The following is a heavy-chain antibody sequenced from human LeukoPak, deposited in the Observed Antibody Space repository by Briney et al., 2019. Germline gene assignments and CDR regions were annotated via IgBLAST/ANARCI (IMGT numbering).Heavy chain of an antibody. V-gene: IGHV4-59*01. CDR3: ARGTKRWLQFPLFDY. Sequence: SETLSLTCTVSGGSISSYYWSWIRQPPGKGLEWIGYIYYSGSINYNPSLKSRVTISVDTSKNQFSLKLSSVTAADTAVYYCARGTKRWLQFPLFDYWGQGTLVTVSS. CDR2: IYYSGSI. D-gene: IGHD5-24*01. CDR1: GGSISSYY. J-gene: IGHJ4*02.